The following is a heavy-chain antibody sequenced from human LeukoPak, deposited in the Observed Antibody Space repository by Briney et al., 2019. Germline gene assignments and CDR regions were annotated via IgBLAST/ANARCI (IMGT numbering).Heavy chain of an antibody. D-gene: IGHD1-26*01. CDR1: GFTFRSYW. Sequence: GGSLRLSCAASGFTFRSYWMSWVRQAPGKGLEWVANIKQDGSEKYYVDSVKGRFTISRDNAKNSLYLQMNSLRAEDTAVYHCARDARHGSGGYWGQGTLVTVSS. CDR2: IKQDGSEK. V-gene: IGHV3-7*01. CDR3: ARDARHGSGGY. J-gene: IGHJ4*02.